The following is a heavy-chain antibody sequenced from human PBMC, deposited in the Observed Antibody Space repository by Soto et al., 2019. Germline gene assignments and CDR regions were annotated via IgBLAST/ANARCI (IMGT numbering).Heavy chain of an antibody. J-gene: IGHJ4*02. CDR1: GYTFTGYY. CDR3: ARLDSRASARYYFDY. V-gene: IGHV1-2*02. Sequence: GASVKVSCKAFGYTFTGYYMHWVRQAPGQGLEWMGWINPNSSDTRYNSDTRYAQKFQGRVTMTRDTSISTAYMELSRLRSDDTAVYYCARLDSRASARYYFDYWGQGTLVTVS. CDR2: INPNSSDTRYNSDT. D-gene: IGHD6-6*01.